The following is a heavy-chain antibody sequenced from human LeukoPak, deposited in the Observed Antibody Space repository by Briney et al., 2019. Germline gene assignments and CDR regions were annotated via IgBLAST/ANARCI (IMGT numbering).Heavy chain of an antibody. D-gene: IGHD2-15*01. CDR3: VSQEVVPH. V-gene: IGHV3-7*01. CDR2: VKEDGTTK. Sequence: GGSPRLSCAASGFSFTNYWMSWVRQAPGKGLEWVANVKEDGTTKQYVDSVKGRFTISRDNAKNSLYLQMDSLRAEDTAVYYCVSQEVVPHWGQGTLVSVSS. CDR1: GFSFTNYW. J-gene: IGHJ4*02.